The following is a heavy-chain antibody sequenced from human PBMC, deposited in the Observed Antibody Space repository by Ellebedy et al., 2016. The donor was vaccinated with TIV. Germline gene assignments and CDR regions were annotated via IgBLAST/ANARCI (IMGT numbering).Heavy chain of an antibody. CDR3: ARGCSSTSCSGDYYYGMTV. D-gene: IGHD2-2*01. CDR1: GYTFTGYY. J-gene: IGHJ6*02. Sequence: ASVKVSCKASGYTFTGYYMHWVRQAPGQGLAWMGWINPDTGDTNYAQKFQGRVTMTRDTSITTAYMKLSRLRSDDTAVYYCARGCSSTSCSGDYYYGMTVWGQGTTFTVSS. CDR2: INPDTGDT. V-gene: IGHV1-2*02.